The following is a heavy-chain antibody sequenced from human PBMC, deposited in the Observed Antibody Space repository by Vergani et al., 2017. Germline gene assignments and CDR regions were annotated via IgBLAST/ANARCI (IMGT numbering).Heavy chain of an antibody. J-gene: IGHJ4*02. CDR3: ARHSRSPGIAVAGPWGY. CDR2: IYYSGST. D-gene: IGHD6-19*01. CDR1: GGSISSSSYY. V-gene: IGHV4-39*01. Sequence: QLQLQESGPGLVKPSETLSLTCTVSGGSISSSSYYWGWIRQPPGKGLEWIGSIYYSGSTYYNPSLKSRVTISVDTSKNQFSLKLSSVTAADTAVYYCARHSRSPGIAVAGPWGYWGQGTLVTVSS.